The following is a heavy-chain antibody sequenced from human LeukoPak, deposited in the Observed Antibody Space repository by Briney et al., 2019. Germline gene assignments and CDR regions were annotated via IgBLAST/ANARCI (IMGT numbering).Heavy chain of an antibody. D-gene: IGHD3-3*01. V-gene: IGHV4-59*01. CDR1: SGSMSNYY. J-gene: IGHJ4*02. CDR3: AREMDFLEWLPGGYFDY. CDR2: IYYSGST. Sequence: SETLSLTCTVSSGSMSNYYWSWIRQPAGRGLEWIGYIYYSGSTNYNPSLKSRVTISVDTSKNQLSLKLSSVTAADTAVYYCAREMDFLEWLPGGYFDYWGQGTLVTVSS.